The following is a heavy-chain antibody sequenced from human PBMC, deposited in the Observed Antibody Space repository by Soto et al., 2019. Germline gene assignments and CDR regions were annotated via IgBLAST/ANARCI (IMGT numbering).Heavy chain of an antibody. CDR1: SFGFDNFG. CDR3: AKNQGVELVPLATVDWFDP. CDR2: ISGSGFKK. Sequence: GGPLTLFCATCSFGFDNFGRSWVIKAPGKGLEWISSISGSGFKKYYADSVKGRFTISRDNSKSTVYLELNNLSAEDTAVYHCAKNQGVELVPLATVDWFDPWGQGP. J-gene: IGHJ5*02. D-gene: IGHD1-26*01. V-gene: IGHV3-23*01.